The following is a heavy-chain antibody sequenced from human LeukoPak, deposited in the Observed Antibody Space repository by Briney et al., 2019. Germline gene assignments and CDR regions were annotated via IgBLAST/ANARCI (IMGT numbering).Heavy chain of an antibody. V-gene: IGHV3-48*03. CDR2: ISTSDTTI. D-gene: IGHD6-13*01. CDR3: ARGGGSSWCLDC. Sequence: PGGSLRLSCAASGFTFSSHKMNWVRQAPGKGLEWVSYISTSDTTIYYADSVKGRFTISRDNAKNSLYLQMNSLRVEDTAVYYCARGGGSSWCLDCWGQGTLVTVSS. CDR1: GFTFSSHK. J-gene: IGHJ4*02.